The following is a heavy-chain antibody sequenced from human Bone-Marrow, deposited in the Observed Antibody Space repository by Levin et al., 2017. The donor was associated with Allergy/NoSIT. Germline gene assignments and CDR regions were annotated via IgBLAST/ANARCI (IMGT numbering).Heavy chain of an antibody. V-gene: IGHV3-30*18. J-gene: IGHJ4*02. CDR1: GFTFSIYG. CDR3: AKKSPGSYYSLPDY. CDR2: MSFDGSNE. Sequence: GESLKISCAASGFTFSIYGMRWVRQAPGKGLEWVAVMSFDGSNEYYADSVKGRFIISRDNSKNTLYLQMNSLRADDTAVYYCAKKSPGSYYSLPDYWGQGTLVTVSS. D-gene: IGHD3-22*01.